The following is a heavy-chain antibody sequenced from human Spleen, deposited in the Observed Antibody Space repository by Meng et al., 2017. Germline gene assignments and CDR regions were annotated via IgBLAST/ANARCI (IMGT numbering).Heavy chain of an antibody. Sequence: QVQLAQSGAEAKKPGASVNVSCKASGYTFTGYYMHWVRQAPGQGLEWIGRINTNCGGTNYAQKCQGRVTKTRDQSISTAYMELSRLRSDDTAIYYCASYYLGCYWGQGTLVTVSS. CDR3: ASYYLGCY. V-gene: IGHV1-2*06. J-gene: IGHJ4*02. D-gene: IGHD1-26*01. CDR2: INTNCGGT. CDR1: GYTFTGYY.